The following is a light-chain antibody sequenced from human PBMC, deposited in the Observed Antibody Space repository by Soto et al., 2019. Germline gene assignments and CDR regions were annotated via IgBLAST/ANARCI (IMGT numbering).Light chain of an antibody. CDR2: GAS. V-gene: IGKV3-20*01. Sequence: EIVLTQSPGTLSLSPGERATLSCRASQSVSSNYLAWYQKQPGQAPRLLIYGASRGAAGIPARFSGSGSGTDFTLTISRLQSEDFAVYFCQQYGRSPLFTFGQGTKVEIK. J-gene: IGKJ2*01. CDR3: QQYGRSPLFT. CDR1: QSVSSNY.